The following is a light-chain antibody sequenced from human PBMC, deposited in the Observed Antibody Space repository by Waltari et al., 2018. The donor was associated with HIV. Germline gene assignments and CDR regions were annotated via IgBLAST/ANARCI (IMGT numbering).Light chain of an antibody. V-gene: IGKV3-20*01. J-gene: IGKJ2*03. Sequence: IVLTQSPGTLSLSPGERATFSCRASQSVSSSYLAWYQQKPGQAPRLLIYGASSRATGIPDRFSGSGSGTDFTLTISRLEPEDFAVYYCQQYGNSPDSFGQGTKLEIK. CDR3: QQYGNSPDS. CDR2: GAS. CDR1: QSVSSSY.